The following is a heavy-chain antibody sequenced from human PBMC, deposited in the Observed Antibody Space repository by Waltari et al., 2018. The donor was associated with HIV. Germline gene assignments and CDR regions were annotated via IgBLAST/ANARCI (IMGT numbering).Heavy chain of an antibody. CDR1: GFVISNTF. J-gene: IGHJ5*02. D-gene: IGHD3-10*02. V-gene: IGHV3-53*02. CDR2: IYTDGST. CDR3: TKGVRYFDP. Sequence: VETGGGLFRFGESLRLSCDISGFVISNTFRTGVRQAPGERPEWLSVIYTDGSTHYADSVKGRFTISRDSPNKRVYLRMTSLIVEDTATYYCTKGVRYFDPWGQGTHVIVS.